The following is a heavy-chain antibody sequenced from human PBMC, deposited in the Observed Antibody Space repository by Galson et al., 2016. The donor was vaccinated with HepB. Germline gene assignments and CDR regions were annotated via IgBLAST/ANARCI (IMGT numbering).Heavy chain of an antibody. CDR3: AGLLGLRLVYHYYGMDV. V-gene: IGHV1-8*01. CDR2: MNPNSGNT. CDR1: GYTFTSYD. D-gene: IGHD5-12*01. J-gene: IGHJ6*02. Sequence: SVKVSCKASGYTFTSYDINWVRQATGQGLEWMGWMNPNSGNTGYAQKFQGRVTMTRNTYISTAYMELSSLRSEDTAVYYCAGLLGLRLVYHYYGMDVWGQGTTATVSS.